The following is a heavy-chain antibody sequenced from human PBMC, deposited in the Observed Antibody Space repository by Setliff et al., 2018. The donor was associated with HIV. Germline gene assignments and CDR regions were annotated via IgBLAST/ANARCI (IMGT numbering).Heavy chain of an antibody. CDR3: ASGSHGEGATDY. Sequence: SVKVSCKASGGAFRNNAINWVRQAPGRGLEWMGTIIPNFGTADYAQKFQGRVTITADESTNTAYMELSSLRSEDTAVYYCASGSHGEGATDYWGLGTLVTVSS. D-gene: IGHD1-26*01. CDR2: IIPNFGTA. CDR1: GGAFRNNA. J-gene: IGHJ4*02. V-gene: IGHV1-69*13.